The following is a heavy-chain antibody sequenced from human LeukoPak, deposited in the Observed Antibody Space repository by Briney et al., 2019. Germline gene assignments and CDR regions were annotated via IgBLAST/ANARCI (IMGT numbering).Heavy chain of an antibody. CDR1: GYTFTSYD. Sequence: ASVKVSCKASGYTFTSYDINWVRQATGQGLEWMGWMNPNSGNTGYAQKFQGRVTMTRNTSISTAYMELSSLRSEDTAVYYCARAIAVARPAFDIWGQGTMVTVSS. CDR3: ARAIAVARPAFDI. CDR2: MNPNSGNT. D-gene: IGHD6-19*01. J-gene: IGHJ3*02. V-gene: IGHV1-8*01.